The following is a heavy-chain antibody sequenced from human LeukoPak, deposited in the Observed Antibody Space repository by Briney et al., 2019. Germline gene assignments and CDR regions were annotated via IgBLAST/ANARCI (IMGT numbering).Heavy chain of an antibody. CDR1: GGSISSGAYY. CDR2: IYTSRST. J-gene: IGHJ4*02. D-gene: IGHD7-27*01. V-gene: IGHV4-61*02. Sequence: SETLSLTCTVSGGSISSGAYYWSWIRQPAGKGLEWIGRIYTSRSTNYNPSLKSRATISVDTSKNQFSLKLSSVTAADTAVYYCASRKLGNDYWGQGTLVTVSS. CDR3: ASRKLGNDY.